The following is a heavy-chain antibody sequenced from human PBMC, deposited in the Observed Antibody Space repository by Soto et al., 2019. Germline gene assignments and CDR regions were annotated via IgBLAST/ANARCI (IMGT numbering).Heavy chain of an antibody. CDR1: GFTFTYRY. CDR3: SRSPSEIVGDTGD. J-gene: IGHJ4*02. Sequence: SVKVSCKASGFTFTYRYLHWVRQAPGQALEWMGWITPFNGNTNYARKFRDRVTITRDRSLTTAYMGLSSLRSEDTAIYYCSRSPSEIVGDTGDWGQGTLVTVSS. CDR2: ITPFNGNT. D-gene: IGHD1-26*01. V-gene: IGHV1-45*02.